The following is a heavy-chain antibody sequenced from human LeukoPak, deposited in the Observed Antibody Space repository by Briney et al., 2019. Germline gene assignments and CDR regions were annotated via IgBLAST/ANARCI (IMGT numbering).Heavy chain of an antibody. J-gene: IGHJ3*02. V-gene: IGHV4-34*01. D-gene: IGHD1-26*01. CDR1: GGSFSGYY. Sequence: SETLSLTCAVYGGSFSGYYWSWIRQPPGKGLEWIGEINHSGSTNYNPSLKSRVTISVDTSKNQFSLKLSSVTAADTAVYYCARRGGYSGSYFEAFDIWGQGTMVTVSS. CDR2: INHSGST. CDR3: ARRGGYSGSYFEAFDI.